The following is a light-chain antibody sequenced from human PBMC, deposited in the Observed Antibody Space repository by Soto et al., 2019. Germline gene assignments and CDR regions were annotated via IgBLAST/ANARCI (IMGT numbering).Light chain of an antibody. CDR2: GDD. Sequence: QSVLTQPPSASGTPGQKVTLSCSGSRSNIGTNAVAWYQHLPGTAPKLLIYGDDQRPSGDPDRFSGSKSGTSASLAISGLQADDEADYYCAAWADTIFYLFGTGTKLTVL. CDR1: RSNIGTNA. V-gene: IGLV1-44*01. J-gene: IGLJ1*01. CDR3: AAWADTIFYL.